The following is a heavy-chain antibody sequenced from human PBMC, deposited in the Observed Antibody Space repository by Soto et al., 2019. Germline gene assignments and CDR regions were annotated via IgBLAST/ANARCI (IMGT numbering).Heavy chain of an antibody. CDR1: GFTFSSYS. D-gene: IGHD3-10*01. CDR2: ISSSSSYI. J-gene: IGHJ6*02. V-gene: IGHV3-21*01. CDR3: ARVSRFSYGMDV. Sequence: EVQLVESGGGLVKPGGSLRLSCAASGFTFSSYSMNWVRQDPGKGLEWVSSISSSSSYIYYADSVKGRFTISRDNAKNSLYLQMNSLRAEDTAVYYCARVSRFSYGMDVWGQGTTVTVSS.